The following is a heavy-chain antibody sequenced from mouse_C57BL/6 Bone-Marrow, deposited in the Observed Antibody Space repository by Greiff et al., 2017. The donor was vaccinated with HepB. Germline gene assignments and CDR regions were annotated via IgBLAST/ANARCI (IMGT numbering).Heavy chain of an antibody. CDR2: INPSTGGT. CDR1: GYSFTGYY. V-gene: IGHV1-42*01. J-gene: IGHJ4*01. CDR3: AREWPMYYYLVGAMDY. D-gene: IGHD1-1*01. Sequence: EVQLQQSGPELVKPGASVKISCKASGYSFTGYYMNWVKQSPEKSLEWIGEINPSTGGTTYNQKFKAKATLTVDKSSSTAYMQLKSLTSEDSAVYYCAREWPMYYYLVGAMDYWGQGTSVTVSS.